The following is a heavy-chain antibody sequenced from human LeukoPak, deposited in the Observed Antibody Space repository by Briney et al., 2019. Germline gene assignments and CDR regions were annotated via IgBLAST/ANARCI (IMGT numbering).Heavy chain of an antibody. CDR3: ARTKQWLAFDI. J-gene: IGHJ3*02. CDR2: IYYSGST. D-gene: IGHD6-19*01. V-gene: IGHV4-59*01. CDR1: GGSISSYY. Sequence: SETLSLTCTVSGGSISSYYWSWIRQPPGKGLEWIGYIYYSGSTNYNPSLKSRVIILIDTSKNQFSLRLSSMTAADTAVYYCARTKQWLAFDIWGQGTMVTVSS.